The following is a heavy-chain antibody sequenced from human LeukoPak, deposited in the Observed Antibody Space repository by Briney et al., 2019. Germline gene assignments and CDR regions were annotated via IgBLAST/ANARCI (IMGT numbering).Heavy chain of an antibody. CDR2: ISGSGDST. J-gene: IGHJ4*02. CDR1: GFTFSSHA. Sequence: GGSLRLSCAASGFTFSSHAMSWVRQAPGKGLEWVSTISGSGDSTNYADSVKGRFTISRDNSKNTLYLQMSSLRADDTAMYYCAKLIVGARSPFDFRGQGILVTVSS. V-gene: IGHV3-23*01. D-gene: IGHD1-26*01. CDR3: AKLIVGARSPFDF.